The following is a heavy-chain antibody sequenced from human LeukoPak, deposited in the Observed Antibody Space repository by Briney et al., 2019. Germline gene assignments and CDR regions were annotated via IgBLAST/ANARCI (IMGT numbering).Heavy chain of an antibody. CDR1: GLTFSSYT. CDR3: AKDGGLWVSAHWGDS. D-gene: IGHD3-16*01. Sequence: GGSLSLSVEASGLTFSSYTRSWVRKAPGKGLRWASTITTGGPNTYYADSVKGRFTVSRDDSKNTLYLQMNSLRAEDTAVYYCAKDGGLWVSAHWGDSWGRGTLVTVSS. CDR2: ITTGGPNT. V-gene: IGHV3-23*01. J-gene: IGHJ4*02.